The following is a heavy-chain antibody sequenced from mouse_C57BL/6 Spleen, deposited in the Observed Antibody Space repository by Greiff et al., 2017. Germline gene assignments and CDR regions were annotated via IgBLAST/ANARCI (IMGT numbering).Heavy chain of an antibody. CDR3: ARQYDYDHYCDY. Sequence: EVKLVESGGDLVKPGGSLKLSCAASGFTFSSYGMSWVRQTPDKRLEWVATISSGGSYTYYPDSVKGRFTISRDNAKNTLYLQMSSLKSEDTAMYYCARQYDYDHYCDYWGQGTTLTVSS. V-gene: IGHV5-6*02. CDR1: GFTFSSYG. D-gene: IGHD2-4*01. J-gene: IGHJ2*01. CDR2: ISSGGSYT.